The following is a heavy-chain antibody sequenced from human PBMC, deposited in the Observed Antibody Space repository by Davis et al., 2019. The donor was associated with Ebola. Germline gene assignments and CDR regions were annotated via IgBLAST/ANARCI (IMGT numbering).Heavy chain of an antibody. D-gene: IGHD5-12*01. J-gene: IGHJ6*02. CDR1: GGSFGNYY. CDR3: GRVVASEGI. CDR2: IDHSGST. V-gene: IGHV4-34*01. Sequence: MPGGSLRLSCAVYGGSFGNYYWTWIRQPPGKGLEWLGEIDHSGSTNYNPSLKTRITISIDTSKNQFSLRLSSVTAADTAVYYCGRVVASEGIWGQGTTVTVSS.